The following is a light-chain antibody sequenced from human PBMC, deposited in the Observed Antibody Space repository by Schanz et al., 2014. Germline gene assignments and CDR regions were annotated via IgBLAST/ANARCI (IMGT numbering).Light chain of an antibody. CDR2: GAS. J-gene: IGKJ3*01. CDR3: QQYGSSPPFT. V-gene: IGKV3-20*01. CDR1: QSVTRTY. Sequence: EIVLTQSPGTLSLSPGQRATLSCRASQSVTRTYVAWYQQKPGQAPRLLIYGASSRASGIPDRFSGSGSGTDFTLTISRLEPEDFAVYYCQQYGSSPPFTFGPGTKVDIK.